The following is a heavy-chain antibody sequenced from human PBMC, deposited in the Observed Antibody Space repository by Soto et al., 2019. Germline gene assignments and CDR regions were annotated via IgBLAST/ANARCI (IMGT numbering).Heavy chain of an antibody. CDR1: GDSVSSNSAA. Sequence: SQTLSLTCAISGDSVSSNSAAWNWIRQSPSRGLEWLGRTYYRSKWYNDYAVSVKSRITINPDTSKNQFSLQLNSVTPEDTAVYYCAREVGYSSGWFNCDYHYYRMDVWGQRTTVTVSS. CDR2: TYYRSKWYN. J-gene: IGHJ6*02. D-gene: IGHD6-19*01. V-gene: IGHV6-1*01. CDR3: AREVGYSSGWFNCDYHYYRMDV.